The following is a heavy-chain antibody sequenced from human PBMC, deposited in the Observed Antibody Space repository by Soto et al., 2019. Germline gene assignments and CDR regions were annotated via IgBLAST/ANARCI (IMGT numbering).Heavy chain of an antibody. CDR1: GFNFDDYA. CDR3: AKDRKYQLLCSFDY. CDR2: LSWNSVTI. J-gene: IGHJ4*02. V-gene: IGHV3-9*01. Sequence: GGSLRLSCAASGFNFDDYAMHWVRQVPGKGLEWVSGLSWNSVTIGYADSVKGRFTISRDNAKNSLYLQMNSLRPEDTALYYCAKDRKYQLLCSFDYWGQGTLVTVSS. D-gene: IGHD2-2*01.